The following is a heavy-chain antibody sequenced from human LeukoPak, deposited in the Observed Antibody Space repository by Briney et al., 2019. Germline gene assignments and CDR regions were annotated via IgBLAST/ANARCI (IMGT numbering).Heavy chain of an antibody. CDR3: ARDADSSSNWFDP. CDR2: IYYSGST. D-gene: IGHD3-22*01. Sequence: SETLSLTCTVSGGSISSSSYYWGWIRQPPGKGLEWIGSIYYSGSTYYNPSLKSRVTISVDTSKNQFSLKLSSVTAADTAVYYCARDADSSSNWFDPWGQGTLVTVSS. CDR1: GGSISSSSYY. J-gene: IGHJ5*02. V-gene: IGHV4-39*07.